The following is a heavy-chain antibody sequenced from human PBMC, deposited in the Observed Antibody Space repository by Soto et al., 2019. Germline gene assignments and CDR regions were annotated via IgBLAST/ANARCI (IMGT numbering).Heavy chain of an antibody. Sequence: NPXXTLSLPCAVSGGYLRGGYYSWSWIRQPPGKGLEWIGFIYNSGSTYYNSSLKSRVTISVDRSKNHFFLNLTSVTAADTAVYYCATYRKFFQIRGQGTKVTVSS. J-gene: IGHJ3*02. CDR3: ATYRKFFQI. CDR1: GGYLRGGYYS. V-gene: IGHV4-30-2*01. CDR2: IYNSGST.